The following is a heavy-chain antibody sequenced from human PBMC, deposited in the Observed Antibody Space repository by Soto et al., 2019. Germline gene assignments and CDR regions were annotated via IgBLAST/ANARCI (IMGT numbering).Heavy chain of an antibody. CDR3: ARGQEGIVATH. D-gene: IGHD5-12*01. Sequence: QVHLQQWGAGLLKPSETLSLTCAVNGGSLTGYYWSWIRQPPGKGLEWIGEIKDGGVTNYSPSLKGRVTMSATTSKNQCSLKLNSVTAADTAVYYCARGQEGIVATHWDQGTLVTVSS. V-gene: IGHV4-34*01. CDR1: GGSLTGYY. CDR2: IKDGGVT. J-gene: IGHJ4*02.